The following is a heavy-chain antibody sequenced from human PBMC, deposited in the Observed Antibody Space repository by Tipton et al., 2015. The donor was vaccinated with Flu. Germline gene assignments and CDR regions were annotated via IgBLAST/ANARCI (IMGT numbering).Heavy chain of an antibody. CDR3: ARDSGSYFDD. J-gene: IGHJ4*02. V-gene: IGHV4-28*03. D-gene: IGHD1-26*01. CDR1: GYSISSSNW. CDR2: ISYTGTT. Sequence: TLSLTCAVSGYSISSSNWWGWIRQPPGKGLEWIGFISYTGTTYYNPSLKSRVTMSADTSKNQFSLKVSSVTAVDTAVYYCARDSGSYFDDWGQGTLVTVSS.